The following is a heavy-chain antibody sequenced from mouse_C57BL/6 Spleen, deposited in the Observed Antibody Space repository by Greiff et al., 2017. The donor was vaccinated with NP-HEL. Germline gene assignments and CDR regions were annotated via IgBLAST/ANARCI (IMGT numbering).Heavy chain of an antibody. CDR2: ISYDGSN. CDR1: GYSITSGYY. J-gene: IGHJ2*01. V-gene: IGHV3-6*01. CDR3: ARADYYGSSFG. D-gene: IGHD1-1*01. Sequence: VQLQQSGPGLVKPSQSLSLTCSVTGYSITSGYYWNWIRQFPGNKLEWMGYISYDGSNNYNPSLKNRISITRDTSKNQFFLKLNSVTTEDTATYYCARADYYGSSFGWGQGTTLTVSS.